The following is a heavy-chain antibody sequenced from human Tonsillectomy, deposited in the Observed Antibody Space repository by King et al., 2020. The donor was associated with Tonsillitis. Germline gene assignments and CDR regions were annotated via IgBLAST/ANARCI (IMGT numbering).Heavy chain of an antibody. CDR3: AKSHDYDFPLYYYMDV. CDR2: ISGSGGST. Sequence: VQLVESGGGLVQPGGSLRLSCAASGFTFSSYAMSWVRQAPGKGLEWVSAISGSGGSTYYADSVKGRLTISRDNSKNTLYLQMNSLRAEDTAVYYCAKSHDYDFPLYYYMDVWGKGTTVTVSS. V-gene: IGHV3-23*04. CDR1: GFTFSSYA. D-gene: IGHD3-3*01. J-gene: IGHJ6*03.